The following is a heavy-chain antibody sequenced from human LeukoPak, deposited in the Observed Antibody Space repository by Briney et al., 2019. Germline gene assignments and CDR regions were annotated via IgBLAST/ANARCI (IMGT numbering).Heavy chain of an antibody. CDR2: ISGSGGGT. CDR3: AKDQSIEVSGRFDP. D-gene: IGHD6-19*01. J-gene: IGHJ5*02. V-gene: IGHV3-23*01. Sequence: GGSLRLSCAASGFTFSNYAMSWVRQAPGKGLEWVSAISGSGGGTYYADSVKGRFTISRDNSKNTLFLQMNSLRAEDTAIYYCAKDQSIEVSGRFDPWGQGTLVTVSS. CDR1: GFTFSNYA.